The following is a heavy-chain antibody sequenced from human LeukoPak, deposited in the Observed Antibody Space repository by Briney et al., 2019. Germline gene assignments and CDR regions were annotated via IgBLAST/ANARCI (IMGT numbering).Heavy chain of an antibody. Sequence: SETLSLTCTVSGASISSGDYYWSWIRQPPGKGLECIGHIYYSGSTYYNPSLKSRVTISVDTSKNQFSLKLSSVTAADTAVYFCARGRGVPYYYDSSGYYPADYWGQGTLVTVSS. J-gene: IGHJ4*02. CDR3: ARGRGVPYYYDSSGYYPADY. CDR2: IYYSGST. D-gene: IGHD3-22*01. CDR1: GASISSGDYY. V-gene: IGHV4-30-4*01.